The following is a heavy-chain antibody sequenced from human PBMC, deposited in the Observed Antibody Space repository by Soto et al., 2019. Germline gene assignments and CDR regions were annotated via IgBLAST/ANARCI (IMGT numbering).Heavy chain of an antibody. CDR1: GFSLSNARMG. Sequence: QVTLKESGPVLVKPTETLTLTCTVSGFSLSNARMGVSWIRQPPGKALEWLAHIFSNDEKSYSTSLKGRLTISQDTSKSPVVLTMTNMDPVDTATDYCARIIPDPYSSGWYPVGYWGQGTLVTVSS. V-gene: IGHV2-26*01. CDR3: ARIIPDPYSSGWYPVGY. D-gene: IGHD6-19*01. CDR2: IFSNDEK. J-gene: IGHJ4*02.